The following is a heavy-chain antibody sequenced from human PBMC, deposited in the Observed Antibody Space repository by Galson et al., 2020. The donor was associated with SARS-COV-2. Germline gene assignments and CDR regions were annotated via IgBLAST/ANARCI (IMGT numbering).Heavy chain of an antibody. D-gene: IGHD2-2*01. Sequence: ASVKVYCKASGYTFTSYGISWVRQAPGQGLEWMGWISAYNGNTNYAQKLQGRVTMTTDTSTSTAYMELRSLRSDDTAVYYCARIDCSSTSCLPPNYYGMDVWGQGTTVTVSS. CDR1: GYTFTSYG. CDR2: ISAYNGNT. J-gene: IGHJ6*02. V-gene: IGHV1-18*01. CDR3: ARIDCSSTSCLPPNYYGMDV.